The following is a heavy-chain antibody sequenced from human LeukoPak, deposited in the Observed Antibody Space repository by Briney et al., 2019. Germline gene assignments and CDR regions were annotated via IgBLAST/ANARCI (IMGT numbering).Heavy chain of an antibody. Sequence: PGGSLRLSCAASGFTFSSYEMNWVRQAPGKGLEWVSSISSSSSYIYYADSVKGRFTISRDNAKNSLYLQMNSLRAEDTAVYYCARDRPGYSSSWYPGIAFDYWGQGTLVTVSS. CDR1: GFTFSSYE. D-gene: IGHD6-13*01. CDR3: ARDRPGYSSSWYPGIAFDY. V-gene: IGHV3-21*01. CDR2: ISSSSSYI. J-gene: IGHJ4*02.